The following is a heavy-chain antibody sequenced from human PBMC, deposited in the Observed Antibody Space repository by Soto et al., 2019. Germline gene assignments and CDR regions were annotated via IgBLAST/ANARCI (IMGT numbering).Heavy chain of an antibody. CDR2: IIPIPGIA. D-gene: IGHD2-21*02. CDR1: GVTFSSYT. J-gene: IGHJ4*02. Sequence: QVQLVQSGAEVKKPGSSVKVSCKASGVTFSSYTISWVRQAPGQGLEWMGRIIPIPGIASYAQKFRGRVTITADKSTSTFYMEVNSLTSEDTAVYYCAKVGRSCGGDCYADYWGQGTLVTVSS. CDR3: AKVGRSCGGDCYADY. V-gene: IGHV1-69*02.